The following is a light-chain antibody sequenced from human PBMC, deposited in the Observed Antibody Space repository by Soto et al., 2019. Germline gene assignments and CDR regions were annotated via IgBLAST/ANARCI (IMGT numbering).Light chain of an antibody. CDR3: QQYNSYPWT. V-gene: IGKV1-5*03. CDR2: KAS. J-gene: IGKJ1*01. CDR1: QTISTW. Sequence: IQMTQSPSTLSASVGDRVTFTCRASQTISTWLAWYQKKPGEAPKLLIYKASTLEVGVPSRFSASGSGTEFTLTIDTLQPADFATYYCQQYNSYPWTFCQGTKV.